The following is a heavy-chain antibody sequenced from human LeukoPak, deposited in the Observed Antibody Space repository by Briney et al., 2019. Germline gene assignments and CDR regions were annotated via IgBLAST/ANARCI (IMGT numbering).Heavy chain of an antibody. Sequence: GESLKISCKGSGYTFTSYWIGWVRQMPGKGLGCMGIIYPGDSDTTYSPSFQGQVTISADKSITTAYLQWSSLKASDTAIYYCARRLMYYYDSSGYDVAFDIWGQGTMVTVSS. CDR2: IYPGDSDT. V-gene: IGHV5-51*01. CDR3: ARRLMYYYDSSGYDVAFDI. J-gene: IGHJ3*02. D-gene: IGHD3-22*01. CDR1: GYTFTSYW.